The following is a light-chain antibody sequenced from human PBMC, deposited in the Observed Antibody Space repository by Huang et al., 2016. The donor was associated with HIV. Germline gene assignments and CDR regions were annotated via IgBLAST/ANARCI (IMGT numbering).Light chain of an antibody. V-gene: IGKV3-15*01. CDR3: HQYNDWPRT. CDR1: QSVSTD. CDR2: GKS. J-gene: IGKJ1*01. Sequence: EIVMTQSPASLPVSPGDRATLSCRARQSVSTDLAWYQKKPGQAPRLLIYGKSARATGVPPRFSGSGSGTNFTLTITSLQSEDFALYYCHQYNDWPRTFGQGTKVEVK.